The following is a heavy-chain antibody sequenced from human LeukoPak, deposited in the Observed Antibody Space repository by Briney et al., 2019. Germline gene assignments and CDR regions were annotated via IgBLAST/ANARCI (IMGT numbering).Heavy chain of an antibody. CDR1: GDSVSSNSAA. J-gene: IGHJ3*02. V-gene: IGHV6-1*01. CDR2: TYYRSKWYN. Sequence: SQTLSLTCAISGDSVSSNSAAWNWIRQCPSRGLEWLGRTYYRSKWYNDYAVSVKSRITINPDTSKNQFSLQLNSVTPEDTAVYYCARIAARAAAAFDIWGQGTMVTVSS. CDR3: ARIAARAAAAFDI. D-gene: IGHD6-6*01.